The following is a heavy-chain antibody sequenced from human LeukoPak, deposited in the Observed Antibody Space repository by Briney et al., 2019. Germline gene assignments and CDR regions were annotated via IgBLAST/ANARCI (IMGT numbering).Heavy chain of an antibody. CDR2: ISGSGGST. CDR1: GFTFSDHY. CDR3: AKDSHYYDSSGYRKYYFDY. J-gene: IGHJ4*02. D-gene: IGHD3-22*01. V-gene: IGHV3-23*01. Sequence: TGGSLRLSCTASGFTFSDHYMDWVRQAPGKGLEWVSAISGSGGSTYYADSVKGRFTISRDNSKNTLYLQMNSLRAEDTAVYYCAKDSHYYDSSGYRKYYFDYRGQGTLVTVSS.